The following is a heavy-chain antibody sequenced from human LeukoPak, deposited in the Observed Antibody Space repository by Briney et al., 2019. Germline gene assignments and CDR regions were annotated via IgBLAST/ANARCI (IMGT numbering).Heavy chain of an antibody. CDR1: GYTFTGYY. J-gene: IGHJ6*03. V-gene: IGHV1-2*02. CDR3: ARGCSGGSCYSYYYYYMDV. D-gene: IGHD2-15*01. Sequence: GASVKVSCKASGYTFTGYYMHWVRQAPGQGLEWMGWINPNSGGTNYAQKVQGRVTMTRDTSISTAYMELSRLRSDDTAVYYCARGCSGGSCYSYYYYYMDVWGKGTTVTVSS. CDR2: INPNSGGT.